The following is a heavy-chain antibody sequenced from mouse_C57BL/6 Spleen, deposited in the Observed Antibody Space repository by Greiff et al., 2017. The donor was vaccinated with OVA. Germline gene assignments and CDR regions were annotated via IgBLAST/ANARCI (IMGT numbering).Heavy chain of an antibody. D-gene: IGHD4-1*01. CDR2: INPSSGYT. CDR3: ARTWDYFDY. J-gene: IGHJ2*01. Sequence: LVESGAELARPGASVKMSCKASGYTFTSYTMHWVKQRPGQGLEWIGYINPSSGYTKYNQKFKDKATLTADKSSSTAYMQLSSLTSEDSAVYYCARTWDYFDYWGQGTTLTVSS. CDR1: GYTFTSYT. V-gene: IGHV1-4*01.